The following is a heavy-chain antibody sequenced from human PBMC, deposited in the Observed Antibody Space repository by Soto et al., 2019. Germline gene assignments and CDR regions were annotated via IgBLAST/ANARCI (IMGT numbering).Heavy chain of an antibody. CDR1: GFSYGGYG. D-gene: IGHD5-18*01. CDR2: IWHDGGRQ. Sequence: QVHLVESGGGVVQPGGSLRLSCVASGFSYGGYGMHWVRQAPGKGLEWVAVIWHDGGRQYYADSVKGRFTVSRDNAKNTLYLQMNSLRAEDTAVYYCARDLTIGYTDSWGQGTLVIVSS. CDR3: ARDLTIGYTDS. V-gene: IGHV3-33*01. J-gene: IGHJ5*01.